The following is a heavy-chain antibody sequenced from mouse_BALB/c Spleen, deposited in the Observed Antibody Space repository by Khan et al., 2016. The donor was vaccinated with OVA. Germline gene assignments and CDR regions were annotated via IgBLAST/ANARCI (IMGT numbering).Heavy chain of an antibody. J-gene: IGHJ4*01. D-gene: IGHD2-1*01. CDR3: AKTYISYGSYGDYDSMDY. Sequence: QVQLQQPGPGLVQPSQSLSITCTVSGFSLTNYGVHWVRQSPGKGLEWLGVIWSGGSTDSNAAFISRLSINKDNSKSQVFFRMSSLQADDTAIYFCAKTYISYGSYGDYDSMDYWGQGTSVTVSS. V-gene: IGHV2-2*01. CDR2: IWSGGST. CDR1: GFSLTNYG.